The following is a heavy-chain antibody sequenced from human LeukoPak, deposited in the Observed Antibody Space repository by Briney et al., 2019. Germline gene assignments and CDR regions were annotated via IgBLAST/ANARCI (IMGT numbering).Heavy chain of an antibody. CDR1: GFTFSDYY. Sequence: GGSLRLSCVACGFTFSDYYMSWVRQAPGRGLEWVSYISGSGSDLYYADSVKGRFTIPRDNAKNSLFLQMNSLRAEDTAVYYCARSVGYYYTMDVWGQGTTVTVSS. V-gene: IGHV3-11*01. CDR2: ISGSGSDL. CDR3: ARSVGYYYTMDV. J-gene: IGHJ6*02. D-gene: IGHD2-15*01.